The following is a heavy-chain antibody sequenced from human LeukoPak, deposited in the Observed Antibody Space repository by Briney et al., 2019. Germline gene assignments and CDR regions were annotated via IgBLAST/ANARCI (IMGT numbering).Heavy chain of an antibody. Sequence: GGSLRLSCVASRFTFSDYAMHWVRQAPGKGLEWVAVMSYDGRNGNYADSVKGRFTISRDNTENTLHLQMNSLRAEDTAVYYCAKYCGGDCYGMDVWGQGTTVTVSS. CDR1: RFTFSDYA. D-gene: IGHD2-21*01. J-gene: IGHJ6*02. CDR3: AKYCGGDCYGMDV. CDR2: MSYDGRNG. V-gene: IGHV3-30*18.